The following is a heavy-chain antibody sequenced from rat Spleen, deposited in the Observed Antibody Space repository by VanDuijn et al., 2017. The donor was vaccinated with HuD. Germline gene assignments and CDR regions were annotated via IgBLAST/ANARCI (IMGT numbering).Heavy chain of an antibody. CDR3: ARVGNTMGISLDH. CDR1: GFTFNRYW. CDR2: IDTDGSRT. D-gene: IGHD1-9*01. Sequence: EVQLVETGGGLVQPGRSLKLSCVASGFTFNRYWMYWVRQAPGKGLEWVSSIDTDGSRTYYPDSVRGRFTISRDNAENTAYLQMNSLWSEDTATYYCARVGNTMGISLDHWGQGVMVTVSS. V-gene: IGHV5-58*01. J-gene: IGHJ2*01.